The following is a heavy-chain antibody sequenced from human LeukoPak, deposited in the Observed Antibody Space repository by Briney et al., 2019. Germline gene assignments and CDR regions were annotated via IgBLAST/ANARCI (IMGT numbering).Heavy chain of an antibody. CDR1: GGSISSGDYY. Sequence: SETLSLTCTVSGGSISSGDYYWSWIRQPPGKGLEWIGYIYYSGSTYYNPSLKSRVTISVDTSKNQFSLKLSSVTAADTAVYYCARVGYDFWSGYFDYWGQGTLVTVSS. CDR3: ARVGYDFWSGYFDY. J-gene: IGHJ4*02. D-gene: IGHD3-3*01. V-gene: IGHV4-30-4*01. CDR2: IYYSGST.